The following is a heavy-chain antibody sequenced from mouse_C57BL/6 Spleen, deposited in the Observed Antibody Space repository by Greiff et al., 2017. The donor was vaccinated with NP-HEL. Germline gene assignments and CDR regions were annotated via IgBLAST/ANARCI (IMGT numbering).Heavy chain of an antibody. V-gene: IGHV14-2*01. Sequence: EVQLQQSGAELVKPGASVKLSCTASGFNITDYYMHWVKQRTEQGLEWIGRIDPSDGETKYAPKFQGKATITADTSSNTAYLQLSSLTSEDTAVYYCRTGIRDGYFDVWGTGTTVTVSS. D-gene: IGHD3-3*01. CDR3: RTGIRDGYFDV. J-gene: IGHJ1*03. CDR1: GFNITDYY. CDR2: IDPSDGET.